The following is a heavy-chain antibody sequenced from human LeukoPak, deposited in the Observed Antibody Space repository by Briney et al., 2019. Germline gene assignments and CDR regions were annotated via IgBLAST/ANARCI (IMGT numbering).Heavy chain of an antibody. CDR3: ARESSSWLIDY. CDR1: GFTFSSYS. V-gene: IGHV3-21*01. D-gene: IGHD6-13*01. J-gene: IGHJ4*02. Sequence: GGSLRLSCAASGFTFSSYSMNWVRQAPGKGLEWVSSISSSSSYIYYADPVKGRFTISRDNAKNSLYLQMNSLRAEDTAVYYCARESSSWLIDYWGQGTLVTVSS. CDR2: ISSSSSYI.